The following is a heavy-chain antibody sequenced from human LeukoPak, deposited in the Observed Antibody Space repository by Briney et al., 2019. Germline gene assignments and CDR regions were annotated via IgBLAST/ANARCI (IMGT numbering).Heavy chain of an antibody. Sequence: SETLSLTCAVDGGSFSVYYWSWIRQPPGKGRGWIGEINHRGRTNYNPSLKSRVTISVDTSKNQLSLKLRYVPAADTAVYYCASGRRGYYGSGSYRQLYFHYWGQGTLVTVSS. CDR2: INHRGRT. J-gene: IGHJ1*01. V-gene: IGHV4-34*01. D-gene: IGHD3-10*01. CDR1: GGSFSVYY. CDR3: ASGRRGYYGSGSYRQLYFHY.